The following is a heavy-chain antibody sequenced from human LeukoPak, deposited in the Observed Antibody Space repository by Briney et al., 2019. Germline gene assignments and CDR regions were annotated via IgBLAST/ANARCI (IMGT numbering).Heavy chain of an antibody. CDR2: IIPIFGTA. D-gene: IGHD3-3*01. CDR3: AREGIFGVVIHAFDI. CDR1: GGTFSSYA. V-gene: IGHV1-69*05. J-gene: IGHJ3*02. Sequence: ASVKVSCKASGGTFSSYAISWVRQAPGQGLEWMGGIIPIFGTANYAQKFQGRVTITTDESTSTAYMELSSLRSEDTAVYYCAREGIFGVVIHAFDIWGQGTMVTVSS.